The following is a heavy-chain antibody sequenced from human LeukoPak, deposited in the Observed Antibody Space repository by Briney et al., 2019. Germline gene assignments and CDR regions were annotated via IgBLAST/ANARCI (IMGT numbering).Heavy chain of an antibody. V-gene: IGHV1-46*01. CDR2: INPSGGST. J-gene: IGHJ4*02. CDR1: GYTFTSYY. Sequence: GASVKVSCKASGYTFTSYYMHWVRQTPGQGLEWMGIINPSGGSTSYAQKFQGRVTMTRDMSTSTVYMELSSLRSEDTAVYYCASQLGGDVYYFDYWGQGTLVTVSS. CDR3: ASQLGGDVYYFDY. D-gene: IGHD3-16*01.